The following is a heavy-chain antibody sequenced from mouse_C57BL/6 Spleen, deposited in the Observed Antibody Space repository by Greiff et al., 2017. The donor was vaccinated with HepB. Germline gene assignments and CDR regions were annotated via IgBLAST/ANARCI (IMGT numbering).Heavy chain of an antibody. CDR3: ALDSSGPAWFAY. D-gene: IGHD3-2*02. CDR2: IDPANGNT. Sequence: VQLKESVAELVRPGASVKLSCTASGFNIKNTYMHWVKQRPEQGPEWIGRIDPANGNTKYAPKFQGKATITADTSSNTAYLQLSSLTSEDTAIYYCALDSSGPAWFAYWGQGTLVTVSA. J-gene: IGHJ3*01. V-gene: IGHV14-3*01. CDR1: GFNIKNTY.